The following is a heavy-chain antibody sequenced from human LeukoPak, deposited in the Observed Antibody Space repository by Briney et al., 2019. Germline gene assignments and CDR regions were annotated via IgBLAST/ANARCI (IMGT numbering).Heavy chain of an antibody. J-gene: IGHJ4*02. V-gene: IGHV4-39*01. CDR2: IYYSGST. CDR1: GGSISSSSYY. CDR3: ARQGGYYYDSSGYRPYYFDY. D-gene: IGHD3-22*01. Sequence: SETLSLTCTVSGGSISSSSYYWGWIRQPPGKGLEWIGSIYYSGSTYYNPSLKSRVTISVDTSKNQFSLKLSSVTAADTAVYYCARQGGYYYDSSGYRPYYFDYWGQGTLVTVSS.